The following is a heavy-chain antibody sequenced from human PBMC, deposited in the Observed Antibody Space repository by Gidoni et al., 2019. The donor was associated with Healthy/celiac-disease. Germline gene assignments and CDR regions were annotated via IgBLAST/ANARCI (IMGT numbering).Heavy chain of an antibody. Sequence: QVQLVQSGAEVKKPGSSVTVSCKSSAGTYSSYAISWVRQAPGQGLEWRGGIIPILGKANDEQKFQGRVTINADETTSTAYMELSSRRSEDTDVYYGEREGYSKGWFDPWGQGTLVTVSS. J-gene: IGHJ5*02. V-gene: IGHV1-69*01. CDR2: IIPILGKA. CDR3: EREGYSKGWFDP. CDR1: AGTYSSYA. D-gene: IGHD4-4*01.